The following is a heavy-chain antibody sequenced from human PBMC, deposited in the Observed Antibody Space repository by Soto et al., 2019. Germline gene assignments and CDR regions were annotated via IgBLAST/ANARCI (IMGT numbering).Heavy chain of an antibody. Sequence: PSETLSLTCTVSSGSISSGGYYWSWIRQHPGKGLEWIGYIYYSGSTYYNPSLKSRVTISVDASKNQFSLKLSSVTAADTAVYYCARAGIAVAGGGAFDIWGQGTMVTVSS. D-gene: IGHD6-19*01. V-gene: IGHV4-31*03. CDR1: SGSISSGGYY. CDR2: IYYSGST. CDR3: ARAGIAVAGGGAFDI. J-gene: IGHJ3*02.